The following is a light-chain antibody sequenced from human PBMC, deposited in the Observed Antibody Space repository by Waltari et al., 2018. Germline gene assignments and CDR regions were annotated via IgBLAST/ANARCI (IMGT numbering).Light chain of an antibody. CDR2: VVS. CDR3: SYYPDTHTPVV. Sequence: QSALTQPASVPGSPGPSVTIPCTGSSSAGDEYRITSRFRQHPGKAPKLILYVVSNRASDISNRFSGYKSGNTASLTISRLQADDEADYFFSYYPDTHTPVVFGGGTKLTV. J-gene: IGLJ2*01. CDR1: SSAGDEYRI. V-gene: IGLV2-14*03.